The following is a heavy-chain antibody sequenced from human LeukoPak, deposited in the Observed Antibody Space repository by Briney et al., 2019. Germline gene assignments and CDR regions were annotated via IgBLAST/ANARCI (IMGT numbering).Heavy chain of an antibody. J-gene: IGHJ6*02. Sequence: GGSLRLSCVGSGFTFSNYGMHWVRQAPGKGLEWVAVIWSDGSNKYYADSVQGRFTISRDNSKNTVYLQMNSLGVEDTAVYFCARLGWNEDYGMDVWGQGTTVTVSS. CDR1: GFTFSNYG. CDR3: ARLGWNEDYGMDV. D-gene: IGHD1-1*01. CDR2: IWSDGSNK. V-gene: IGHV3-33*01.